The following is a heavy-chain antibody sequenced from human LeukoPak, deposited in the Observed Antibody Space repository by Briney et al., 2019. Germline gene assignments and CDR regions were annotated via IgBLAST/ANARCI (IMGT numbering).Heavy chain of an antibody. J-gene: IGHJ6*03. CDR1: GYTFTGYY. Sequence: ASVKVSCKASGYTFTGYYMHWVRQAPGQGLEWMGWINPNSGVTNYVQKFQGRVTMTRDTSISTAYMELSSLRSDDTAVYYCARDGAAAIYYFYYMDVWGKGTTVTVSS. V-gene: IGHV1-2*02. D-gene: IGHD6-25*01. CDR2: INPNSGVT. CDR3: ARDGAAAIYYFYYMDV.